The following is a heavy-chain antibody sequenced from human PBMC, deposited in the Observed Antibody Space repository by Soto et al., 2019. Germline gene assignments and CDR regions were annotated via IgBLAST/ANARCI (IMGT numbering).Heavy chain of an antibody. CDR1: GDSFSNYI. CDR3: ARALFVQLWLVGFDT. D-gene: IGHD6-19*01. Sequence: QVQLVQSGAEVKKPGSSVKVSCKASGDSFSNYIFSWVRQAPGQGLEWMGGTIPMFATAQYAQKLQGRVTITADESTSTVYMDLTSLRSYDTGVYYCARALFVQLWLVGFDTWGQGTLVTVSS. J-gene: IGHJ4*02. CDR2: TIPMFATA. V-gene: IGHV1-69*01.